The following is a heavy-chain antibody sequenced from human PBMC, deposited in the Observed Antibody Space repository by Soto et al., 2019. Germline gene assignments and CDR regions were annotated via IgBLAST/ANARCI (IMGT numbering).Heavy chain of an antibody. CDR3: ARDPSGYCSSTSCYGEYGMDV. Sequence: GGSLRLSCAASGFTFSSYAMHWVRQAPGKGLEWVAVISYDGSNKYYADSVKGRFTISRGNSKNTLYLQMNSLRAEDTAVYYCARDPSGYCSSTSCYGEYGMDVWGQGTTVTVS. V-gene: IGHV3-30-3*01. CDR2: ISYDGSNK. J-gene: IGHJ6*02. D-gene: IGHD2-2*01. CDR1: GFTFSSYA.